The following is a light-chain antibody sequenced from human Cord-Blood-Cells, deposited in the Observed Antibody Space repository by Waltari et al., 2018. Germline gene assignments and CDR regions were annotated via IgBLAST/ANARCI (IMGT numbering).Light chain of an antibody. CDR2: DVS. J-gene: IGLJ3*02. CDR3: SSYTSSSTRV. V-gene: IGLV2-14*03. Sequence: QSALTQPASVSGSPGPSITSSCTGTSSDVGGYNYFSWYQQHPGKAPKLMIYDVSNRPSGVSNRFSGSKAGNTASLTISGLQAEDEADYYCSSYTSSSTRVFGGGTKLTVL. CDR1: SSDVGGYNY.